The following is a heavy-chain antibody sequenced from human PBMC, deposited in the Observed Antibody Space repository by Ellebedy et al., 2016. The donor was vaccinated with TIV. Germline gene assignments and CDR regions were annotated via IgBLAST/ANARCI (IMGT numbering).Heavy chain of an antibody. CDR1: GYTFTSYY. D-gene: IGHD3-10*01. CDR3: GTPMVGDFSYYYMDV. V-gene: IGHV1-46*03. CDR2: INPRNGTA. Sequence: ASVKVSXXASGYTFTSYYIHWVRQAPGQGLEWMGKINPRNGTANYIQNFQGRVTMTRDTSTSTVYMELSSLRSDDTAVYYCGTPMVGDFSYYYMDVWGKGTTVTVSS. J-gene: IGHJ6*03.